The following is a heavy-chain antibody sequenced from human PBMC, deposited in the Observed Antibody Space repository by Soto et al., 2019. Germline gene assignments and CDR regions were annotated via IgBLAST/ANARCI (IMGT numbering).Heavy chain of an antibody. CDR3: ASGAYCSSTRCYEVSV. CDR1: GGTFSSYT. J-gene: IGHJ6*02. V-gene: IGHV1-69*02. Sequence: SVKVSCKASGGTFSSYTISWVRQAPGQGLEWMGRIIPILGIANYAQKFQGRVTITADKSTSTAYMELSSLRSEDTAVYYCASGAYCSSTRCYEVSVWGQGTTVTISS. CDR2: IIPILGIA. D-gene: IGHD2-2*01.